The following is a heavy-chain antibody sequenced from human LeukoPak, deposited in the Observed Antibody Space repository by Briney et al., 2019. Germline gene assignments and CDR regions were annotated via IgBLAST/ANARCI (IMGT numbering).Heavy chain of an antibody. Sequence: SETLSLTCTVSGGSISSYYWSWIRQPAGQGLEWIGRIYTSGSTNYNPSLKSRVTMSVDTSQNQFSLKLSSVTAADTAVYYCASFSSGWGTFDYWGQGTLVTVSS. D-gene: IGHD6-19*01. V-gene: IGHV4-4*07. CDR3: ASFSSGWGTFDY. CDR2: IYTSGST. J-gene: IGHJ4*02. CDR1: GGSISSYY.